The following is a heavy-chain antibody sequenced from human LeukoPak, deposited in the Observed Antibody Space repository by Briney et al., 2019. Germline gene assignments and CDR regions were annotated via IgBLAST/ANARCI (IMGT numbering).Heavy chain of an antibody. CDR3: TTDPYYDFWSGYWNAFDI. CDR2: ISVSAGST. D-gene: IGHD3-3*01. J-gene: IGHJ3*02. CDR1: GFTFSTYA. V-gene: IGHV3-23*01. Sequence: PGGSLSLSCAASGFTFSTYAMSWVRQAPGKGLEWVSAISVSAGSTYYADSVKGRFTISRDNSKNTLYLQMNSLRAEDTAVYYCTTDPYYDFWSGYWNAFDIWGQGTMVTVSS.